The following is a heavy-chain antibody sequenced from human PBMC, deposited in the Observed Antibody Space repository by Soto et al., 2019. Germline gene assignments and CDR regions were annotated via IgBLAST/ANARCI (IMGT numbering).Heavy chain of an antibody. V-gene: IGHV3-23*01. Sequence: SGGSLRLSCAASGFTFSTFDMSWVRQPPGKGLEWVSVISGRDDSANYADSVKGRFTISKDKSSNTLYLKMNNLRAEDTAVYYCVKGAWLDYWGQGTLVTVSS. CDR3: VKGAWLDY. J-gene: IGHJ4*02. D-gene: IGHD6-19*01. CDR2: ISGRDDSA. CDR1: GFTFSTFD.